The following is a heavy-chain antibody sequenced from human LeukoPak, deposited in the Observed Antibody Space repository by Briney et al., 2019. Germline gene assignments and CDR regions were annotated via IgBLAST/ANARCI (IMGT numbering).Heavy chain of an antibody. V-gene: IGHV4-39*01. CDR3: ARHPTIFGVVIMWYYFDY. J-gene: IGHJ4*02. D-gene: IGHD3-3*01. Sequence: PSETLSLTCTVSGASISSSSYYWGWIRQPPGKGLEWIGSIYYSGSTYYNPSLKSRVTISVDTSKNQFSLKLSSVTAADTAVYYCARHPTIFGVVIMWYYFDYWGQGTLVTVSS. CDR2: IYYSGST. CDR1: GASISSSSYY.